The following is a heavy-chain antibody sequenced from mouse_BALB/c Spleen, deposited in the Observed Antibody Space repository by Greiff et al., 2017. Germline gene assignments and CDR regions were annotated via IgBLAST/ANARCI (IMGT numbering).Heavy chain of an antibody. CDR1: GFNIKDTY. CDR2: IDPANGNT. D-gene: IGHD3-3*01. V-gene: IGHV14-3*02. Sequence: VQLQQSGAELVKPGASVKLSCTASGFNIKDTYMHWVKQRPEQGLEWMGRIDPANGNTKYDPKFQGKATITADTSSNSAYLQLSSLTSEDTAVYYCARRAGTAMDYWGQGTSVTVSS. CDR3: ARRAGTAMDY. J-gene: IGHJ4*01.